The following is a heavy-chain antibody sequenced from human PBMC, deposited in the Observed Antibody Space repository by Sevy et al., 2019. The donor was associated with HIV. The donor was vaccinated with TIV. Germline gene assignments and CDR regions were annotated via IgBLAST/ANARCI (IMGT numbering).Heavy chain of an antibody. Sequence: GGSLRLSCAASGFTFSSYAMHWVRQAPGKGLEWVAVIPDDGSNKYYADSVKGRFTISRDNSKNTLYLQMNSLRAEDTAVYYCARGDFWSGYSHFDYWGQGTLVTVSS. D-gene: IGHD3-3*01. CDR3: ARGDFWSGYSHFDY. J-gene: IGHJ4*02. CDR1: GFTFSSYA. V-gene: IGHV3-30-3*01. CDR2: IPDDGSNK.